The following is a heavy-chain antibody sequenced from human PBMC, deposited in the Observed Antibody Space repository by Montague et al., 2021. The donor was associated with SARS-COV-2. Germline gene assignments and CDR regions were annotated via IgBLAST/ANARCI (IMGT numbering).Heavy chain of an antibody. D-gene: IGHD1-26*01. J-gene: IGHJ5*02. CDR1: GGSITNYY. CDR2: IYYSATT. CDR3: ARLRRGTYYVSFDP. V-gene: IGHV4-59*12. Sequence: SETLSLTCTVSGGSITNYYWTWIRQPPGRGLEWIGYIYYSATTNYNPSLKSRVTMSIDTSKNQFSLSLTSVTAADSAGYYCARLRRGTYYVSFDPWGQGTLVSVSS.